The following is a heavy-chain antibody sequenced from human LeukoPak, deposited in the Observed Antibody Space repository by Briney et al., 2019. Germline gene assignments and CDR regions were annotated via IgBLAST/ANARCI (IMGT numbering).Heavy chain of an antibody. V-gene: IGHV4-39*01. J-gene: IGHJ4*02. CDR1: GDSISSSSSY. CDR3: ARLKTTGGYYFDY. D-gene: IGHD1-7*01. CDR2: IYYSGST. Sequence: ETLSLTCTVSGDSISSSSSYWGWIRQPPGEGLEWIGRIYYSGSTYYNTSLNSRVTISVDTSKNQLSLRLSSVTAADTAVYYCARLKTTGGYYFDYWGQGTLVTVSS.